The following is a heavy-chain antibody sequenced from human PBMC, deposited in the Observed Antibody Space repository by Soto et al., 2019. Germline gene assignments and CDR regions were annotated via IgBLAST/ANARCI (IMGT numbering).Heavy chain of an antibody. CDR3: ARQITMIVVVHPYSYGMDV. J-gene: IGHJ6*02. D-gene: IGHD3-22*01. CDR1: GYTFTSYG. Sequence: ASVKVSCKASGYTFTSYGISWVRQAPGQGLEWMGWISAYNGNTNYAQKLQGRVTMTTDTSTSTVYMELRSLRSDDTAVYYCARQITMIVVVHPYSYGMDVWGQGTTVTVSS. CDR2: ISAYNGNT. V-gene: IGHV1-18*01.